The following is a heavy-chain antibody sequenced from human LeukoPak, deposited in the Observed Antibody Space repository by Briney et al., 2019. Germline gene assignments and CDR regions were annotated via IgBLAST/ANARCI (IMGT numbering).Heavy chain of an antibody. V-gene: IGHV4-39*01. CDR1: GGTISSSSYY. J-gene: IGHJ3*02. CDR3: ARRRVVPAADDAFDI. CDR2: IYYSGST. D-gene: IGHD2-2*01. Sequence: PSETLSLTCTVSGGTISSSSYYWGWIRQPPGKGLEWIGSIYYSGSTYYNPSLKSRVTISVDTSKNQFSLKLSSVTAADTAVYYCARRRVVPAADDAFDIWGQGTMVTVSS.